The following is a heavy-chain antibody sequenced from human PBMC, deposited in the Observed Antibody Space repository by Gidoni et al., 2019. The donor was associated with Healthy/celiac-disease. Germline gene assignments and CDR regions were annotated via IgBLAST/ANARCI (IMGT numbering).Heavy chain of an antibody. J-gene: IGHJ5*02. D-gene: IGHD2-2*01. CDR3: ARNIAPAAISNWFDP. CDR2: ISGSGGSR. Sequence: ELQLLESGGGLVQPGGSLRLSCAASGFTFRSYAMSWVRKAPGKGLEWVSAISGSGGSRYYADYVKGRFTISRDNSKNTLYLQMNSLRAEDTAVYYCARNIAPAAISNWFDPWGQGTLVTVSS. CDR1: GFTFRSYA. V-gene: IGHV3-23*01.